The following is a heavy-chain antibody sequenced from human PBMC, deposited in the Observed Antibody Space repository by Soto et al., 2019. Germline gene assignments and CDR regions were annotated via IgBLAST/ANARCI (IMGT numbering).Heavy chain of an antibody. CDR2: ISGSGGTT. J-gene: IGHJ6*02. CDR1: GFTFENYA. CDR3: AKDSWAIFGVPAGEYYAMDV. D-gene: IGHD3-3*01. V-gene: IGHV3-23*01. Sequence: EVQLLESGGAPVQSGGSLRLSCVASGFTFENYAMSWVRHAPGKGLEWVSAISGSGGTTYYSDSVKGRFTISRDNSKNTVYLQMNDLRVEDAAEYFCAKDSWAIFGVPAGEYYAMDVWGQGTTVTVSS.